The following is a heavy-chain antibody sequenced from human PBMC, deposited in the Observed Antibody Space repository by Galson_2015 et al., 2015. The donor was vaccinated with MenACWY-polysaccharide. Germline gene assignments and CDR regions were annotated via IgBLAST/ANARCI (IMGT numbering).Heavy chain of an antibody. V-gene: IGHV5-51*03. CDR3: ARRLTYYYDSSGYLRGHFDL. CDR1: GYSFTSYW. CDR2: IYPGDSDT. D-gene: IGHD3-22*01. J-gene: IGHJ2*01. Sequence: QSGAEVKKPGESLKISCKGSGYSFTSYWIGWVRQMPGKGLEWMGIIYPGDSDTRYSPSFQGQVTISADKSISTAYLQWSSLKASDTAMYYRARRLTYYYDSSGYLRGHFDLWGRGTLVTVSS.